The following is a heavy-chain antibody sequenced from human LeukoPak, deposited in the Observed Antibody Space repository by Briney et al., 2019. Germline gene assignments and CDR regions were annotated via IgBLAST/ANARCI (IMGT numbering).Heavy chain of an antibody. V-gene: IGHV3-30*18. D-gene: IGHD3-3*01. CDR1: GFTFSNCG. J-gene: IGHJ6*02. CDR2: ISYDGSSP. CDR3: AKDLRARLNYGGFLAWGRPNGDYFYAMDV. Sequence: GRSLRLSCAASGFTFSNCGMHWVRQAPGKGLEWVALISYDGSSPYYTDSVKGRFTISRDTSKKTLYLQMTSLRPEDTAVYYSAKDLRARLNYGGFLAWGRPNGDYFYAMDVWGQGTTVTVSS.